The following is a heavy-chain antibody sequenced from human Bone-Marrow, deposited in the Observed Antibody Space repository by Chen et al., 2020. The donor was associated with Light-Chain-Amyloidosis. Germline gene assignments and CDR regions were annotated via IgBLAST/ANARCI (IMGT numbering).Heavy chain of an antibody. D-gene: IGHD3-10*02. V-gene: IGHV4-31*03. CDR3: ARGPNVAVDP. CDR1: GGSISSGGYY. CDR2: IYHSGSV. J-gene: IGHJ5*02. Sequence: QVQLQESGPGLVKPSQTLSLSCTVSGGSISSGGYYWSWIRQHPGKGLEWIGFIYHSGSVTSNPSLRSRLTIPVDTSRNQLSLKLSSVTAADTAVYYCARGPNVAVDPWGQGTLVTVSS.